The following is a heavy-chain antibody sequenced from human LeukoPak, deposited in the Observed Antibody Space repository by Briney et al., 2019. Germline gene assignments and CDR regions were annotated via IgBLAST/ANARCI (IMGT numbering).Heavy chain of an antibody. CDR2: IYPGDSDT. J-gene: IGHJ4*02. CDR1: GYGFTSYW. D-gene: IGHD3-22*01. CDR3: ARPVTYYYDSSGYSPYYFDY. V-gene: IGHV5-51*01. Sequence: GESLKISCKGSGYGFTSYWIGWVRQMPGKGLEWMGIIYPGDSDTRYSPSFQGQVTISADKSISTAYLQWSSLKASDTAMYYCARPVTYYYDSSGYSPYYFDYWGQGTLVTVSS.